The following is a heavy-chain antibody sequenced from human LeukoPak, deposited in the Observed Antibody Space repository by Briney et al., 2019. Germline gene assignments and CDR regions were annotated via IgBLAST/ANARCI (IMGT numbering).Heavy chain of an antibody. CDR3: ARDPTAYYDSSGYYLNTIDY. Sequence: GKSLRLSCAASGFTFSSYGMHWVRQAPGKGLEWVAVIWYDGRNKHYADSVKGRFTISRDNARNTLYLQMNSLRAEDTAVYYCARDPTAYYDSSGYYLNTIDYWGQGTLVTVSS. V-gene: IGHV3-33*01. J-gene: IGHJ4*02. CDR2: IWYDGRNK. CDR1: GFTFSSYG. D-gene: IGHD3-22*01.